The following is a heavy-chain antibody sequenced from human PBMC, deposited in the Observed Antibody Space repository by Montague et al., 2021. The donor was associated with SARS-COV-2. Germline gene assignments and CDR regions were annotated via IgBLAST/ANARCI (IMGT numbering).Heavy chain of an antibody. CDR3: ASSGGGTLDFDL. J-gene: IGHJ4*02. D-gene: IGHD1-26*01. V-gene: IGHV4-61*02. CDR2: IRTTGHT. CDR1: GASISTGIYY. Sequence: TLSLTCTVSGASISTGIYYWSWIRQPAGKGLEWIGRIRTTGHTDYNSSLESRVFMSADTSTNQFSLSLTSVTAADTAVYFCASSGGGTLDFDLWGQGTLVTVSS.